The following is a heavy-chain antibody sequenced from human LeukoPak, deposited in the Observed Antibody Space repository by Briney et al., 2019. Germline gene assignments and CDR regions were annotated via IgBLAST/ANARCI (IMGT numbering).Heavy chain of an antibody. CDR2: ISSSSSTI. CDR3: AREKMATISVPAAAGYFDY. CDR1: GFTFSSYS. Sequence: GGSLRLSCAASGFTFSSYSMNWVRQAPGKGLEWVSYISSSSSTIYYADSVKGRFTISRDNAKNSLYLQMNSLRAEDTAVYYCAREKMATISVPAAAGYFDYWGQGTLVTVSS. D-gene: IGHD5-24*01. J-gene: IGHJ4*02. V-gene: IGHV3-48*01.